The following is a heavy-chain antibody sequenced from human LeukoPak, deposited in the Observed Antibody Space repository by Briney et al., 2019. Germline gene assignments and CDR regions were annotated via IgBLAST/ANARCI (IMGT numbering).Heavy chain of an antibody. CDR3: ARSPTVASFAFDP. Sequence: SETLSLTCAVYGGSFSGYYWSWIRQPPGKGLEWIGEINHSGSTNYNPSLKSRVTISVDTSKNQFSLKLSSVTAADTAVYYCARSPTVASFAFDPWGQGTLVTVSS. V-gene: IGHV4-34*01. CDR1: GGSFSGYY. CDR2: INHSGST. J-gene: IGHJ5*02. D-gene: IGHD4-23*01.